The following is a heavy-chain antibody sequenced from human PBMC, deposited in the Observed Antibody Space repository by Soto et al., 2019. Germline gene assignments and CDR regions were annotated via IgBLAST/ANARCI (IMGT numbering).Heavy chain of an antibody. Sequence: PSETLSLTCVVSGGSISSHYWSWIRQPPGSGLEWIGFINYSGSTHYSPSLKSRVTMSVDTSKNQFSLKLSSVTAADKAVYYCARGPTRGWHIVVVPDAWSYYGMDVWGQGTTGTGSS. V-gene: IGHV4-59*11. CDR2: INYSGST. D-gene: IGHD2-2*01. CDR1: GGSISSHY. J-gene: IGHJ6*02. CDR3: ARGPTRGWHIVVVPDAWSYYGMDV.